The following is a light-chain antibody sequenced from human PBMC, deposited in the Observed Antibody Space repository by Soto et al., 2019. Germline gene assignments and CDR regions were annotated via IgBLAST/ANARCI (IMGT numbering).Light chain of an antibody. CDR2: RNI. J-gene: IGLJ2*01. CDR1: SSNIAKNY. Sequence: QSVLTQPPSTSGTPGQRVTISCSGDSSNIAKNYVYWYQQVPGMAPKLLIYRNILRDSGVPDRFSASKSGTSASLAIGGLRSEDEGDYYCASWDDSLSGVVFGGGTKLTVL. V-gene: IGLV1-47*01. CDR3: ASWDDSLSGVV.